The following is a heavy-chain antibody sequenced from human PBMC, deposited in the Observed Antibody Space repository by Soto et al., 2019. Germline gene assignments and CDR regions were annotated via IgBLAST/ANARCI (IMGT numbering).Heavy chain of an antibody. CDR2: INHSGST. J-gene: IGHJ4*02. CDR1: GGSFSGYY. CDR3: ARGGDYDYIWGSYRSTTLDY. Sequence: PSETLSLTCAVYGGSFSGYYWSWIRQPPGKGLEWIGEINHSGSTNYNPSLKSRVTISVDTSKNQFSLKLSSVTAADTAVYYCARGGDYDYIWGSYRSTTLDYRGQGTLVTVSS. V-gene: IGHV4-34*01. D-gene: IGHD3-16*02.